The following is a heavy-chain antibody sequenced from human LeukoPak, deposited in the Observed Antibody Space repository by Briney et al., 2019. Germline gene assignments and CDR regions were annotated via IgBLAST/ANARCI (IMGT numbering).Heavy chain of an antibody. CDR1: GFTFSSYA. D-gene: IGHD2-2*01. CDR2: ISGSGGST. V-gene: IGHV3-23*01. J-gene: IGHJ5*02. Sequence: GGSLRLSCAASGFTFSSYAMSWVRQAPGKGLEWVSAISGSGGSTYYADSVKGRFTISRDNSKNTLYLQMNSLRAEDTAVYYFAKDAVPAAISANWFDPWGQGTLVTVSS. CDR3: AKDAVPAAISANWFDP.